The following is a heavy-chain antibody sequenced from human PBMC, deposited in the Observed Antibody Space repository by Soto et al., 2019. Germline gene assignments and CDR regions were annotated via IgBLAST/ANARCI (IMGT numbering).Heavy chain of an antibody. CDR3: AREQYNWKI. D-gene: IGHD1-20*01. J-gene: IGHJ4*02. CDR2: VFHTGNT. Sequence: EXLSLTCSVSGDSIRSYYWTWIRQPLGKGLQWIGYVFHTGNTNYNPSLKSRVTISEDASKNQVSLRLTSVTAADTAVYFCAREQYNWKIWGQGTLVTVPS. CDR1: GDSIRSYY. V-gene: IGHV4-59*01.